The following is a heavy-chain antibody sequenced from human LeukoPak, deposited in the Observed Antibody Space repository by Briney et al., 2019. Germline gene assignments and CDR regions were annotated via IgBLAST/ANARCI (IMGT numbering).Heavy chain of an antibody. CDR2: INPNSGGT. CDR1: GYTFTGYY. D-gene: IGHD3-9*01. CDR3: ASLGPPYYDILTGLSSDAFDT. V-gene: IGHV1-2*02. Sequence: GASVKVSCKASGYTFTGYYMHWVRQAPGQGLEWMGWINPNSGGTNYAQKFQGRVTMTRDTSISTAYMELSRLGSDDTAVYYCASLGPPYYDILTGLSSDAFDTWGQGTMVTVSS. J-gene: IGHJ3*02.